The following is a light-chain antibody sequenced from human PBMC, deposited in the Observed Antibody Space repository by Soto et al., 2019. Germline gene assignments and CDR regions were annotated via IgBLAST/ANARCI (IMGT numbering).Light chain of an antibody. CDR1: SSDVGGYDY. Sequence: QSVLTQPASVSGSPGQSVTISCTGTSSDVGGYDYVSWYQQHPGKAPKFMIYEVTNRPSGVSHRFSGSKSGNTPYMTISGLQAEAEADYYCSSYTTASTYVIGPGTQGTV. CDR2: EVT. V-gene: IGLV2-14*01. CDR3: SSYTTASTYV. J-gene: IGLJ1*01.